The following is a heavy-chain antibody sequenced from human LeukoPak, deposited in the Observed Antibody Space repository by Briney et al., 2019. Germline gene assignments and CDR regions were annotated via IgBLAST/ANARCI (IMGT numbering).Heavy chain of an antibody. Sequence: SETLSLTCTVSGGSISSGGYYWSWIRQPPGKGLEWIGYIYYSGSTYYNPSLKSRVTISVDTSKNQFSLKLSSVTAADTAVYYCARALVAAAGTYFDYWGQGTLVTVSS. D-gene: IGHD6-13*01. CDR2: IYYSGST. V-gene: IGHV4-30-4*08. CDR3: ARALVAAAGTYFDY. J-gene: IGHJ4*02. CDR1: GGSISSGGYY.